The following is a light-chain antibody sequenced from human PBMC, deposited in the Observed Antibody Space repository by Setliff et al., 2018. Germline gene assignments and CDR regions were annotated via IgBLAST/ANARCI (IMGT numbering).Light chain of an antibody. Sequence: QSALAQPPSASGSPGQSVTISCTGTSSDVGGYNYVSWYQQHPGKAPKLIIYEATKRPSGVPDRFSGSKSGTSASLAISGLQSEDESYYYCAAWDDSLNGLYVFGTGTKVTVL. J-gene: IGLJ1*01. CDR1: SSDVGGYNY. CDR2: EAT. CDR3: AAWDDSLNGLYV. V-gene: IGLV2-8*01.